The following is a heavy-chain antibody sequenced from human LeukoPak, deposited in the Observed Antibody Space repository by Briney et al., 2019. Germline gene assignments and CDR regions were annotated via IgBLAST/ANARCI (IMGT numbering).Heavy chain of an antibody. J-gene: IGHJ3*02. Sequence: SETLSLTCTVSGGSSSSSSYYWGWIRQPPGKGLEWIGSIYYSGSTYYNPSLKSRVTISVDTSKNQFSLKLSSVTAADTAVYYCATPISSGWGRDAFDIWGQGTMVTVSS. CDR1: GGSSSSSSYY. CDR3: ATPISSGWGRDAFDI. CDR2: IYYSGST. V-gene: IGHV4-39*01. D-gene: IGHD6-19*01.